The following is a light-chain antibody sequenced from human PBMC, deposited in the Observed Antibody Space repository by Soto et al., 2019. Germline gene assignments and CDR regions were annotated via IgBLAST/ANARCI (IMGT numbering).Light chain of an antibody. CDR3: QQYDNWPPWT. CDR2: GAS. V-gene: IGKV3-15*01. CDR1: QSVSTN. Sequence: EIVMTQSPATLSVSPGERATLSCRASQSVSTNLAWYQQKPGQAPRLLIYGASTRATGVPARFSGSGSGTEFTLTIYSLQSEDFAVYYCQQYDNWPPWTFGQGNKVEIK. J-gene: IGKJ1*01.